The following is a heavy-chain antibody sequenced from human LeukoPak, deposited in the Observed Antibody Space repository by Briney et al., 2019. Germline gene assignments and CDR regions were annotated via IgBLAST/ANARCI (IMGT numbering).Heavy chain of an antibody. J-gene: IGHJ4*02. CDR2: ISGSGGST. V-gene: IGHV3-23*01. Sequence: PGGSLRLSCAASGFTFSSYAMSWVRQAPGKGLEWVSAISGSGGSTYYADSVKGRFTISRDNGKNSVYLQMNSLRDEYTAVYYCGGGVFGYNAFDYWGQGTLVSVSS. CDR1: GFTFSSYA. CDR3: GGGVFGYNAFDY. D-gene: IGHD3-10*01.